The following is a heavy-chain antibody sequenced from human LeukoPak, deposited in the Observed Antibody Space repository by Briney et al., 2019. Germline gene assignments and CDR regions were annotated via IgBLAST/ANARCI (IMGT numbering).Heavy chain of an antibody. CDR3: ARDSGGTVTGDMDV. CDR1: GYTFSTYV. V-gene: IGHV1-18*01. CDR2: ISPYNADT. J-gene: IGHJ6*02. D-gene: IGHD4-17*01. Sequence: ASVTVSCKASGYTFSTYVISWVRQAPGQGLEWMGWISPYNADTNYAQKFQGRVTMTTDTSASTAYMDLRSLRSDDTAVYYCARDSGGTVTGDMDVWGQGTTITVSS.